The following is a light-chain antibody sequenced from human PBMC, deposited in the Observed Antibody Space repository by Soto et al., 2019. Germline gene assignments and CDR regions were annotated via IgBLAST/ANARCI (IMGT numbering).Light chain of an antibody. CDR1: EYVPSNF. CDR3: QQYGSSPPTT. J-gene: IGKJ5*01. V-gene: IGKV3-20*01. CDR2: GAS. Sequence: EFVLTQSPGTLSLSPGERATLSCRASEYVPSNFLAWYQQRPGQAPRLLIYGASIRATGIPDRFSGSGSGKDFTLSISRLEPEDFAMYYCQQYGSSPPTTFGQGTRLEIK.